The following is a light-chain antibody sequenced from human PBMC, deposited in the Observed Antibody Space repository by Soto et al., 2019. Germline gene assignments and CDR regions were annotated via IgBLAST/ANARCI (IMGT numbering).Light chain of an antibody. CDR1: QSIGTP. Sequence: DVKMTQSPSSLSASVGDRVTITCRASQSIGTPLHWYQQIPGKAPNLLIYEASTLHSGVPSRFSGSGSGTDFALTISSLQPEDFATYYCQQSYRTPETFGQGTKVDIK. V-gene: IGKV1-39*01. CDR3: QQSYRTPET. J-gene: IGKJ1*01. CDR2: EAS.